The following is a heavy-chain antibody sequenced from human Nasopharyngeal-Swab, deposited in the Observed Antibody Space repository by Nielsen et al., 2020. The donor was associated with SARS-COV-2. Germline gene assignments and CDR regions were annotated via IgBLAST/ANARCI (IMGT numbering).Heavy chain of an antibody. Sequence: PGKGLEWVAVISYDGSNKYYADSLKGRCTISRDNSKNTLYLQMNSLRAEDTAVYYCAKDQLWFGELSPNAFDIWGQGTMVTVSS. J-gene: IGHJ3*02. CDR2: ISYDGSNK. V-gene: IGHV3-30*18. CDR3: AKDQLWFGELSPNAFDI. D-gene: IGHD3-10*01.